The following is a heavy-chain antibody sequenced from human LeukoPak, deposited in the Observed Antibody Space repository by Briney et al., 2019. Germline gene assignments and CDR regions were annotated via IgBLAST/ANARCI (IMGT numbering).Heavy chain of an antibody. CDR1: GDSVSSNNAA. CDR2: TYYRSKSYD. J-gene: IGHJ3*02. V-gene: IGHV6-1*01. D-gene: IGHD6-19*01. Sequence: SQTLSLTCAISGDSVSSNNAAWNWIRQSPSRGLEWLGKTYYRSKSYDDYAVSVKSRITINPDTSKNQFTLKMNSVTPEDTAVYYCAREAGSTGPVGAFDIWGQGTRVTVSS. CDR3: AREAGSTGPVGAFDI.